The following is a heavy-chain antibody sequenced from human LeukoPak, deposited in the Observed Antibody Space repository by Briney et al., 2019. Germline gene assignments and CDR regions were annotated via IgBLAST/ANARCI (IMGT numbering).Heavy chain of an antibody. CDR2: INPNSGGT. Sequence: ASVKVSCKASGYTFTGYYMHWVRQAPGQGLEWVGRINPNSGGTNYAQKFQGRVTMTRDTSISTAYMELSRLRSDDTAVYYCARDLYSGSYFYYFDYWGQGTLVTVSS. CDR1: GYTFTGYY. J-gene: IGHJ4*02. D-gene: IGHD1-26*01. V-gene: IGHV1-2*06. CDR3: ARDLYSGSYFYYFDY.